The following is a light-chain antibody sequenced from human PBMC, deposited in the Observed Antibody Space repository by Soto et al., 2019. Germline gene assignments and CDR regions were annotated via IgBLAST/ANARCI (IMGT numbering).Light chain of an antibody. V-gene: IGLV2-14*03. Sequence: LTQPASVSGSPGQSITISCTGTGSDVGAYDYVSWYQQHPDKAPKLIISDVSDRPSGVSTRFSGSKSGNTASLAISGLQAEDEDDYYCSSYASGNTWIFAGGTQLTVL. CDR3: SSYASGNTWI. CDR2: DVS. J-gene: IGLJ2*01. CDR1: GSDVGAYDY.